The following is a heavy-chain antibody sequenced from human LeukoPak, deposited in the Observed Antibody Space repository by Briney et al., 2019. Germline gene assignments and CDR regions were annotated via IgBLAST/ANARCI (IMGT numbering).Heavy chain of an antibody. D-gene: IGHD1-26*01. CDR3: VRVGTYFLLS. CDR1: GGSFSGNY. CDR2: INHSGTT. Sequence: SETLSLTCAVYGGSFSGNYWSGIGQPPAKGLEWIGDINHSGTTNYSPSLKSRVTISVDKSESQFSLKLSSVTAADTAVYYCVRVGTYFLLSWGQGTLVTVSS. V-gene: IGHV4-34*01. J-gene: IGHJ5*02.